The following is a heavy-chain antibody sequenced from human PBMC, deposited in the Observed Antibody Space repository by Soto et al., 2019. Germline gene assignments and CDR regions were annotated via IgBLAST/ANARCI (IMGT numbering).Heavy chain of an antibody. V-gene: IGHV4-59*01. D-gene: IGHD6-19*01. CDR2: IYYSGST. CDR1: GGSISSYY. Sequence: SETLSLTCTVSGGSISSYYWSWIRQPPGKGLEWIGYIYYSGSTNYNPSLKSRVTISVDTSKNQFSLKLSSVTAADTAVYYCARDHGSGWNWFDPWGQGTLVTVSS. CDR3: ARDHGSGWNWFDP. J-gene: IGHJ5*02.